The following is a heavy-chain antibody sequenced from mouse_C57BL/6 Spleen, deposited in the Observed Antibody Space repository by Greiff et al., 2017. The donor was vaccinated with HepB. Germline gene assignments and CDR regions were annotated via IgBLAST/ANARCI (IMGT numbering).Heavy chain of an antibody. D-gene: IGHD3-2*02. V-gene: IGHV1-7*01. CDR3: ARRFFDSSGYVEYYAMDY. CDR1: GYTFTSYW. J-gene: IGHJ4*01. CDR2: INPSSGYT. Sequence: QVQLQQSGAELAKPGASVKLSCKASGYTFTSYWMHWVKQRPGQGLEWIGDINPSSGYTKYNQKFKDKATLTADKSSSTAYMQLSSLTYEDSAVYYCARRFFDSSGYVEYYAMDYWGQGTSVTVSS.